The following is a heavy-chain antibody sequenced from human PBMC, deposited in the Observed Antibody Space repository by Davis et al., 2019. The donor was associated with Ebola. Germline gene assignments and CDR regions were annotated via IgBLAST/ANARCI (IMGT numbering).Heavy chain of an antibody. J-gene: IGHJ4*02. Sequence: QGRVTMTTDTSTSTAYMELRSLRSDDTAVYYCARGGMTTVTPFDYWGQGTLVTVSS. CDR3: ARGGMTTVTPFDY. D-gene: IGHD4-17*01. V-gene: IGHV1-18*01.